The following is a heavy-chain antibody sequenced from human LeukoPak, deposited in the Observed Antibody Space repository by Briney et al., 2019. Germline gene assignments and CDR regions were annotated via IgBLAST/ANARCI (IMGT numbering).Heavy chain of an antibody. Sequence: GESLKISCKGSGYSFTSYWISWVRQMPGKGLEWMGRIDPSDSYTNYSPSFQGHVTISADKSISTAYLQWSSLKASDTAMYYCAAGVGDGYNPYYHYHGMDVWGQGTTVTVSS. V-gene: IGHV5-10-1*01. J-gene: IGHJ6*02. CDR3: AAGVGDGYNPYYHYHGMDV. D-gene: IGHD5-24*01. CDR1: GYSFTSYW. CDR2: IDPSDSYT.